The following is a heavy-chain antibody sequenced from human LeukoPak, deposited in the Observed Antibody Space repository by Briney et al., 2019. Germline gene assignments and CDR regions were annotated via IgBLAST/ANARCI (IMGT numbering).Heavy chain of an antibody. CDR3: ARERVDYSSSLLNYFYYYYMDV. V-gene: IGHV4-61*02. J-gene: IGHJ6*03. CDR1: GGSISSGSYY. CDR2: IYTSGST. D-gene: IGHD6-6*01. Sequence: SETLSLTCTVSGGSISSGSYYWSWIRQPAGKGLEWIGRIYTSGSTNYNPSLKSRVTMSVDTSKNQFSLKLSSVTAADTAVYYCARERVDYSSSLLNYFYYYYMDVWGKGTTVTVSS.